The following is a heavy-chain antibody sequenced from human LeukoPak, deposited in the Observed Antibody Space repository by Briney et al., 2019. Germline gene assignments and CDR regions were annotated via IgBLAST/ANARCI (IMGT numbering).Heavy chain of an antibody. CDR1: GFIFDDYG. J-gene: IGHJ4*02. V-gene: IGHV3-20*04. D-gene: IGHD1-26*01. CDR2: INWNGGST. CDR3: ARGGYSGSYFAH. Sequence: GGSLRLSCAASGFIFDDYGMSWVRQAPGKGLEWVSGINWNGGSTGYADSVKGRFTISRDNAKNSLYVQMNSLRAEDTALYYCARGGYSGSYFAHWGQGTLVTVSS.